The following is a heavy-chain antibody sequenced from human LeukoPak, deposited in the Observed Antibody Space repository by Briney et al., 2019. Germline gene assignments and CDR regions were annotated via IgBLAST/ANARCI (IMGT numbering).Heavy chain of an antibody. V-gene: IGHV3-23*01. CDR1: GFTFSSYA. Sequence: PGGSLRLSCAASGFTFSSYAMSWVRQAPGKGLEWVSAISGSGGSTYYADSVKGRFTISRDNSKNTLYLQMNSLRAEDTAVYYCAKDLYCSSTSCKHDAFDIWGQGTMVTVSS. CDR3: AKDLYCSSTSCKHDAFDI. D-gene: IGHD2-2*01. J-gene: IGHJ3*02. CDR2: ISGSGGST.